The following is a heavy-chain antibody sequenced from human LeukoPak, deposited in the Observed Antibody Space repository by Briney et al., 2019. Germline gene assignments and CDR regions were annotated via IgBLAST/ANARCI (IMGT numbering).Heavy chain of an antibody. CDR2: IYYSGST. D-gene: IGHD3-22*01. J-gene: IGHJ4*02. Sequence: SETLSLTCTVSGGSISSYYWSWIRQPPGKGLEWIGYIYYSGSTNYNPSLKSRVTISVDTSKNQFSLKLSSVTAADTAVYYCARRIEDYYDSSGYYDYWGQGTLVTVSS. V-gene: IGHV4-59*01. CDR1: GGSISSYY. CDR3: ARRIEDYYDSSGYYDY.